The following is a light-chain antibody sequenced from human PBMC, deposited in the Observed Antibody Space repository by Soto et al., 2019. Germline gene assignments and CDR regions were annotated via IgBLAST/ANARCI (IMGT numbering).Light chain of an antibody. CDR1: TSDVGGYHF. V-gene: IGLV2-14*01. Sequence: QSALTQPASVSGSPGQSITLSCTGTTSDVGGYHFVSWYQQHPGKAPKLMFYEVTNRPSGVSDRFSGSKSGNTASLTISGLQAEDEADYYCYSYTTTSTYVFGSGTKLTVL. CDR3: YSYTTTSTYV. CDR2: EVT. J-gene: IGLJ1*01.